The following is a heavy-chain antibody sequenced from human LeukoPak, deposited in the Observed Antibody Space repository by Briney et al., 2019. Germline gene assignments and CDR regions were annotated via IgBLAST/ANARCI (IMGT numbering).Heavy chain of an antibody. D-gene: IGHD3-22*01. J-gene: IGHJ4*02. CDR2: ISSSSSYI. V-gene: IGHV3-21*01. CDR1: GFTFSSYS. CDR3: ARDSSGYYPGLFDY. Sequence: GGSLRLSCAASGFTFSSYSMNWVRQAPGKGLEWVSSISSSSSYIYYADSVKGRFTISRDNAKNSLYLKMNSLRAEDTAVYYCARDSSGYYPGLFDYWGQGTLVTVSS.